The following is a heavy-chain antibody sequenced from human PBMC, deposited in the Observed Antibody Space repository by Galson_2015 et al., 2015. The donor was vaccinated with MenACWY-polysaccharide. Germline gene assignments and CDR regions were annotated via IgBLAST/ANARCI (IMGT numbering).Heavy chain of an antibody. CDR2: IGTGGDT. V-gene: IGHV3-13*01. D-gene: IGHD3-3*01. CDR3: AKDSTDFWSVAGRFDH. CDR1: GSTFGSFD. Sequence: SLRLSCAASGSTFGSFDMHWVRHVIGKGLEWVAAIGTGGDTYYSGSVKGRFTISRENAKNTLYLQMNSLRAEDTAVYYCAKDSTDFWSVAGRFDHWGQGTLVTVSS. J-gene: IGHJ5*02.